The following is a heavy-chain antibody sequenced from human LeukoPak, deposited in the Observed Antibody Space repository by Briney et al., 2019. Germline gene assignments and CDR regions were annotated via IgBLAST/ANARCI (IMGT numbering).Heavy chain of an antibody. V-gene: IGHV4-38-2*02. CDR3: ARVETISMFRGIDTGWFDA. CDR1: TYSISSGYY. CDR2: IYHSTST. Sequence: SETLSLTATVPTYSISSGYYWGWIRQPPGKWLEWIGTIYHSTSTSYNPSLKSRVTISIGTSKTQFSLKLSSVTAADTAVYYCARVETISMFRGIDTGWFDAWGQGTLVTVSS. D-gene: IGHD3-10*01. J-gene: IGHJ5*02.